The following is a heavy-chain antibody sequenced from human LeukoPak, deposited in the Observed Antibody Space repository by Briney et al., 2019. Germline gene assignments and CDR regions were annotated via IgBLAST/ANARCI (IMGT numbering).Heavy chain of an antibody. Sequence: SETLSLTCAVYGGSFSGYYWSWIRQPPGKGLEWIGEINHGGSTNYNPSLKSRVTISVDTSKNQFSLKLSSVTAADTAVYYCARGPVLGYWGQGTLVTVSS. V-gene: IGHV4-34*01. CDR3: ARGPVLGY. D-gene: IGHD2-15*01. J-gene: IGHJ4*02. CDR2: INHGGST. CDR1: GGSFSGYY.